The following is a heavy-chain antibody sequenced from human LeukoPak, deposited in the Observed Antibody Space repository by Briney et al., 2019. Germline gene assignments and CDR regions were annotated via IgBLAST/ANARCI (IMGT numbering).Heavy chain of an antibody. V-gene: IGHV3-11*01. J-gene: IGHJ4*02. CDR2: ISSSGSTI. Sequence: PGGSLRLSCAASGFTFSDYYMSWIRQAPGKGLEWVSYISSSGSTIYYADSVKGRFTISRDNAKNSLYLQMNSLRAEDTAVCYCARENNRYCSGGSCYYLDYWGQGTLVTVSS. CDR3: ARENNRYCSGGSCYYLDY. CDR1: GFTFSDYY. D-gene: IGHD2-15*01.